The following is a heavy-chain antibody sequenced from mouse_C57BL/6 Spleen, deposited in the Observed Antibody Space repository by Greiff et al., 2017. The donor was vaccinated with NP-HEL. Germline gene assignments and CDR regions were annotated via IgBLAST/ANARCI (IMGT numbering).Heavy chain of an antibody. J-gene: IGHJ4*01. CDR3: AREWDYDEGMDY. D-gene: IGHD2-4*01. V-gene: IGHV5-16*01. CDR1: GFTFSDYY. Sequence: DVKLVESEGGLVQPGSSMKLSCTASGFTFSDYYMAWVRQVPEKGLEWVANINYDGSSTYYLDSLKSRFIISRDNAKNILYLQMSSLKSEDTATYYCAREWDYDEGMDYWGQGTSVTVSS. CDR2: INYDGSST.